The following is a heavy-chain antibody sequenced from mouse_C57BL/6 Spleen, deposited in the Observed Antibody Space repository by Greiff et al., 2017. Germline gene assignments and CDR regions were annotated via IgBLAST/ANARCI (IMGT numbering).Heavy chain of an antibody. Sequence: QVQLQQPGAELVKPGASVKLSCKASGYTFTSYWMHWVKQRPGQGLEWIGMIHPNSGSTNYNEKFKSKATLTVDKSSSTAYMQLSSLTSEDSAVYYCARKGHYYAMDYWGQGTSVTVSS. J-gene: IGHJ4*01. CDR1: GYTFTSYW. V-gene: IGHV1-64*01. CDR2: IHPNSGST. CDR3: ARKGHYYAMDY.